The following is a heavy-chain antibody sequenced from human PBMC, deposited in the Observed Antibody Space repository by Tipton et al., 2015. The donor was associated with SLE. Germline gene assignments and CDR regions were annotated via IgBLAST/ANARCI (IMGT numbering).Heavy chain of an antibody. Sequence: TLSLTCTVSGGSISSGTYYYNWIRQPAGTGLEWIGRIYTFGSTTYNPSLKNRVTISLDTSKNQFSLKVSSVTAADTAVYYCARGISGYSSNWYYYYYVMDVWGQGTTVTVSS. D-gene: IGHD6-13*01. V-gene: IGHV4-61*02. CDR2: IYTFGST. CDR3: ARGISGYSSNWYYYYYVMDV. J-gene: IGHJ6*02. CDR1: GGSISSGTYY.